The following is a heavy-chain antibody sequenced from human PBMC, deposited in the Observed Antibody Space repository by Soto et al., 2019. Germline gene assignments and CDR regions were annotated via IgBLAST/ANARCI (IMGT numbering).Heavy chain of an antibody. CDR2: ISSSSSTI. D-gene: IGHD4-17*01. V-gene: IGHV3-48*01. CDR1: GFTFSSYS. J-gene: IGHJ4*02. Sequence: EVQLVESGGGLVQPGGSLRLSCAASGFTFSSYSMNWVRQAPGKGLEWVSYISSSSSTIYYADSVKGRFTISRDNAKNSLYRQMNSLRAEDTAVYYCARDLNYGLFYYCGQGTLVTVS. CDR3: ARDLNYGLFYY.